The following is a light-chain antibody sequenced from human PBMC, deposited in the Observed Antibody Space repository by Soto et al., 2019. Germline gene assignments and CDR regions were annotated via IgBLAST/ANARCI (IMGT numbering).Light chain of an antibody. J-gene: IGKJ1*01. CDR1: QYIDTY. Sequence: DIQMPKPPSPLSESGGAIVTITCRASQYIDTYLNWYQQKPGKAPKLLIYAASSLQSGVPSRFSGSGSGTDFTLTISSLQPEDSATYYCQHSYRTPRTFGQGTKVEIK. CDR2: AAS. CDR3: QHSYRTPRT. V-gene: IGKV1-39*01.